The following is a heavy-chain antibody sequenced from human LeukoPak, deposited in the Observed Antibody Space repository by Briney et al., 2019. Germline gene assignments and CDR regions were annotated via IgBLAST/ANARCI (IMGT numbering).Heavy chain of an antibody. CDR1: GYTFISYY. Sequence: ASVKVSCKASGYTFISYYMHWVRQAPGQGLEWMGIINPSGGSTSYAQKFQGRVTMTRDMSTSTVYMELSSLRSEDTAVYYCARDGGIAVAGYYYYYMDVWGKGTTVTVSS. CDR3: ARDGGIAVAGYYYYYMDV. J-gene: IGHJ6*03. D-gene: IGHD6-19*01. V-gene: IGHV1-46*01. CDR2: INPSGGST.